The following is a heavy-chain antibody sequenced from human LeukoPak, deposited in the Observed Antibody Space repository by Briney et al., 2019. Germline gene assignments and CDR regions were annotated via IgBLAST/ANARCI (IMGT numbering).Heavy chain of an antibody. Sequence: GGSLRLSCAASGFTFSSYGMHWVRQAPGKGLEWVAFIRYDGSNKYYADPVKGRFTISRDNSKNTLYLQMNSLRAEDTAVYYCARELTMVRGVIITENYFDYWGQGTLVTVSS. J-gene: IGHJ4*02. V-gene: IGHV3-30*02. CDR2: IRYDGSNK. D-gene: IGHD3-10*01. CDR3: ARELTMVRGVIITENYFDY. CDR1: GFTFSSYG.